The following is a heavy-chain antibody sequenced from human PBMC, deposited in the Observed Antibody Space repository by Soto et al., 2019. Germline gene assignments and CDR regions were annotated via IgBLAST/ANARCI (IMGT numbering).Heavy chain of an antibody. D-gene: IGHD7-27*01. CDR2: IYYGGST. J-gene: IGHJ4*02. Sequence: SETLSLTCTVSGDSLSTDYWSWIRQSPGKGLEWIGFIYYGGSTNYNPSLKSRVTISVDTPKNQFSLKLSSVTAADTAVYYCAKNWNWGSLVHWGQGTLVTVSS. V-gene: IGHV4-59*08. CDR1: GDSLSTDY. CDR3: AKNWNWGSLVH.